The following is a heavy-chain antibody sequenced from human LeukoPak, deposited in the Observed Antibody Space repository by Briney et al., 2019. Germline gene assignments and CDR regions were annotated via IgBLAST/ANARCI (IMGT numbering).Heavy chain of an antibody. V-gene: IGHV1-24*01. CDR2: FDPEDGET. CDR1: GYTLTELS. CDR3: AIPTVTTSYYGMDV. D-gene: IGHD4-17*01. J-gene: IGHJ6*02. Sequence: GASVKVSCKVSGYTLTELSMHWVQQAPGKGLEWMGGFDPEDGETIYAQKFQGRVTMTEDTSTDTAYMELSSLRSEDTAVYYCAIPTVTTSYYGMDVWGQGTTVTVSS.